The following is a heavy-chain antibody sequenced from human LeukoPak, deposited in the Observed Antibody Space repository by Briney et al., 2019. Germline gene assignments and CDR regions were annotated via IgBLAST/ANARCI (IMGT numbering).Heavy chain of an antibody. CDR3: ARDLYCSSTSCYAAQGYYYGMDV. CDR1: GYTFTSYA. D-gene: IGHD2-2*01. Sequence: GASVKVSCKASGYTFTSYAMNWVRQAPGQGLEWMRWINSNTGNPTYAQGFTGRFVFSLDTSVSTAYLQICSLKAEDTAVYYCARDLYCSSTSCYAAQGYYYGMDVWGKGTTVTVSS. J-gene: IGHJ6*04. CDR2: INSNTGNP. V-gene: IGHV7-4-1*01.